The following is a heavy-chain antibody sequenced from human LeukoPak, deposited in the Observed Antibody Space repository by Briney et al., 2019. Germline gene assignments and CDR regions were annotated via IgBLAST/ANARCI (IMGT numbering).Heavy chain of an antibody. V-gene: IGHV3-11*04. CDR1: GLTFSDYY. CDR2: ISNSGSTI. CDR3: ARRATPHN. Sequence: GGSLRLSCAASGLTFSDYYMSWIRQALGKGLEWVSYISNSGSTIYYADSVKGRFTISRDNAKNSLYLQMNSLRAEDTAVYYCARRATPHNWGQGTLVTVSS. J-gene: IGHJ4*02.